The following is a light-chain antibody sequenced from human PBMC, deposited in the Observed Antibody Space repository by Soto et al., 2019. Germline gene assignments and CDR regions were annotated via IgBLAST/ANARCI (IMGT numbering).Light chain of an antibody. CDR3: SSYRASSTTHYV. CDR1: SSDVGGYNY. Sequence: QSVLTQPASLSGSPGQSITISCTGTSSDVGGYNYVSWYQQHPGKAPKLMIYDVSNRPSGVSNRFSGSKSGNTAYLTISGLQGEDEADYYCSSYRASSTTHYVFGTGTKLTVL. V-gene: IGLV2-14*03. CDR2: DVS. J-gene: IGLJ1*01.